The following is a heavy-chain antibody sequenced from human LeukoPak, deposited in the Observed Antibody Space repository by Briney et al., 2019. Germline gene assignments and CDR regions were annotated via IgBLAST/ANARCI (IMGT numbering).Heavy chain of an antibody. CDR2: IIPIFGTA. CDR1: GYTFTSYY. CDR3: ARFAVAPYFDY. Sequence: GASVKVSCKASGYTFTSYYMHWVRQAPGQGLEWMGGIIPIFGTANYAQKFQGRVTITADESTSTAYMELSSLRSEDTAVYYCARFAVAPYFDYWGQGTLVTVSS. J-gene: IGHJ4*02. D-gene: IGHD4-23*01. V-gene: IGHV1-69*13.